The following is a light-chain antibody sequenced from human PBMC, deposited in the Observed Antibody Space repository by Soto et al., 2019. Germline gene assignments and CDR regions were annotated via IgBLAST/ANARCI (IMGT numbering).Light chain of an antibody. CDR2: DNI. J-gene: IGLJ2*01. CDR1: YSNIGSNF. V-gene: IGLV1-51*01. Sequence: QSVLTQSSSVSAAAGQKVTISCSGSYSNIGSNFLPCYQHFPGAAPQLVIYDNIQRPSGIPDRFYGSRSGSSATLGITGLQTGDEGDYYCGTWGCSLSVVVFGGGTKVTVL. CDR3: GTWGCSLSVVV.